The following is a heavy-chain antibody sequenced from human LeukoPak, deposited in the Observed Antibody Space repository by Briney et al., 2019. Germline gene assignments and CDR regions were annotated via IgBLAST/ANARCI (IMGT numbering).Heavy chain of an antibody. J-gene: IGHJ4*02. CDR1: GFTFSSYA. CDR2: ISGSGGST. D-gene: IGHD3-16*01. Sequence: GGSLRLSCAASGFTFSSYAMSWPRQAPGKGLEWVSAISGSGGSTYYANSVKGRFTISRDNSKNTLYLQMNSLRAEDTAVYYCALSRYYDYVWGSYRFDYWGQGTLVTVSS. V-gene: IGHV3-23*01. CDR3: ALSRYYDYVWGSYRFDY.